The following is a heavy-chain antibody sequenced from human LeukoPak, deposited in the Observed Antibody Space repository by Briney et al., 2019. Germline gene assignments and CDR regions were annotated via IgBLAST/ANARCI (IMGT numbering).Heavy chain of an antibody. V-gene: IGHV3-48*04. Sequence: XGSXXLSCAASGLTFSSHSMNWVRXAPGKGLEWLSYITPSSFTVYSDSVQGRFTISRDSAKTSVYLQMNSLTAEDTAMYYCARDGAFTGPHWWFDLWGRGTLVTVSS. J-gene: IGHJ2*01. D-gene: IGHD2-8*02. CDR1: GLTFSSHS. CDR2: ITPSSFTV. CDR3: ARDGAFTGPHWWFDL.